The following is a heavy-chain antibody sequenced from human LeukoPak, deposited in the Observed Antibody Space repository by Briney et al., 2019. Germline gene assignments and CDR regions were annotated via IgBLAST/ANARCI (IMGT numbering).Heavy chain of an antibody. CDR3: ARAPRYSSGPTPFHY. Sequence: PSDTLSLTCAVYGGSFSGYYWSWIRQPPGKGLEWIGEINHSGSTNYNPSLKSRVTISVDTSKNQFSLKLSSVTAADTAVYYCARAPRYSSGPTPFHYWGQGTLVTVSS. CDR1: GGSFSGYY. J-gene: IGHJ4*02. CDR2: INHSGST. V-gene: IGHV4-34*01. D-gene: IGHD6-19*01.